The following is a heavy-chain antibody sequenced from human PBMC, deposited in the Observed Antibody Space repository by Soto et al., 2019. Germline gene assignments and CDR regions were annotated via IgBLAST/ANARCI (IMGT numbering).Heavy chain of an antibody. Sequence: GESRKISCKGSGYSFTSYWISWVRQMPGKGLEWMGRIDPSDSYTNYSPSFQGHVTISADKSISTAYLQWSGLKASDTAMYYCARQYIAAARYYYGMDVWGQGTTVTVSS. V-gene: IGHV5-10-1*01. D-gene: IGHD6-13*01. CDR1: GYSFTSYW. CDR3: ARQYIAAARYYYGMDV. CDR2: IDPSDSYT. J-gene: IGHJ6*02.